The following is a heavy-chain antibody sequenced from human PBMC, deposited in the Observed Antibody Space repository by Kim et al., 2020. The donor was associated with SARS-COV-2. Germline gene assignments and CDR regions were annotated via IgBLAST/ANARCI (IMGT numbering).Heavy chain of an antibody. CDR2: ISAYNGNT. CDR1: GYTFTSYG. D-gene: IGHD3-16*01. Sequence: ASVKVSCKASGYTFTSYGISWVRQAPGQGLEWMGWISAYNGNTNYAQKLQGRVTMTTDTSTSTAYMELRSLRSDDTAVYYCAVSLVPDGQHDYWGQGTLVTVSS. J-gene: IGHJ4*02. V-gene: IGHV1-18*01. CDR3: AVSLVPDGQHDY.